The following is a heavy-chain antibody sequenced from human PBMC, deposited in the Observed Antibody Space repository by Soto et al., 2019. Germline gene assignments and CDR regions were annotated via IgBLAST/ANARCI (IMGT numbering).Heavy chain of an antibody. Sequence: SETLSLTCTVSGGSISSGGYYWSWIRQHPGKGLEWIGYIYYSGSTYYNPSLKSRVTISVDTSKNQFSLKLSSVTAADTAVYYCARSSLDSSGYYYSIDYWGQGTLVTVS. CDR1: GGSISSGGYY. V-gene: IGHV4-31*03. J-gene: IGHJ4*02. CDR3: ARSSLDSSGYYYSIDY. D-gene: IGHD3-22*01. CDR2: IYYSGST.